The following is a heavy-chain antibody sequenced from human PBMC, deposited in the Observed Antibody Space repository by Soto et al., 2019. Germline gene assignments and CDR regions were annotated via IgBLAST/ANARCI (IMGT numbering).Heavy chain of an antibody. CDR2: ISSSSSYI. Sequence: EVQLVESVGGLVKPGGSLRLSCAASGFTFSSYSMNWVRQAPGKGLEWVSSISSSSSYIYYADSVKGRFTISRDNAKNSLYLQLNSLRAEDSAVYYCARDGAGGCSSTSCYFYGMDVWGQGTTVTVSS. J-gene: IGHJ6*02. CDR3: ARDGAGGCSSTSCYFYGMDV. CDR1: GFTFSSYS. D-gene: IGHD2-2*01. V-gene: IGHV3-21*01.